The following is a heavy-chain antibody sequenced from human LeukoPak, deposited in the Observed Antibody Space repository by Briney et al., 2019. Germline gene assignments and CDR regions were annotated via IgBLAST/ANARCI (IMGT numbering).Heavy chain of an antibody. J-gene: IGHJ4*02. CDR1: GFTFSSYS. D-gene: IGHD4-11*01. CDR3: ARDHEQTVPRAFDY. Sequence: PGGSLRLSCAASGFTFSSYSMNWVRQAPGKGLEWVSSISSSSSYIYYADPVKGRFTISRDNAKNSLYLQMNSLRAEDTAVYYCARDHEQTVPRAFDYWGQGTLVTVSS. V-gene: IGHV3-21*01. CDR2: ISSSSSYI.